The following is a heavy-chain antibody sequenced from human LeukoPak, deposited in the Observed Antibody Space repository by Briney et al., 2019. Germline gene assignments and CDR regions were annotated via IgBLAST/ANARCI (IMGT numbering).Heavy chain of an antibody. Sequence: GRSLRLSCAASGFTFSSYGMHWVRQAPGKGLEWVAVIWYDGSNKYYADSVKGRFTISRDNSKNTLYLQMNSLRAEDTAVYYCARDGRDYDYVWGSYRFPPGYYFDYWGQGTLVTASS. CDR1: GFTFSSYG. D-gene: IGHD3-16*02. CDR3: ARDGRDYDYVWGSYRFPPGYYFDY. J-gene: IGHJ4*02. V-gene: IGHV3-33*01. CDR2: IWYDGSNK.